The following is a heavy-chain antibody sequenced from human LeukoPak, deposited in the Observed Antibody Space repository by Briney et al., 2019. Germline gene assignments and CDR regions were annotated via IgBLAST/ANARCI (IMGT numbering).Heavy chain of an antibody. CDR3: VRESFSRGDFN. CDR2: IKYDGDEK. D-gene: IGHD7-27*01. J-gene: IGHJ4*02. V-gene: IGHV3-7*01. Sequence: PGGSLRLSCAASGFIFSTYWMTWVRQAPGKGLEWVATIKYDGDEKFYVDSVTGRFTISRDNAKNSLYLQMNSRTAEDTAVYYCVRESFSRGDFNWGQGTLVSVSS. CDR1: GFIFSTYW.